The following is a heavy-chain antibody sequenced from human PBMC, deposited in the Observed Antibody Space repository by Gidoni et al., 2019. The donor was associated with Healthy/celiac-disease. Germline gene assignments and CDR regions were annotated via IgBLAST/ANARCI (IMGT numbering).Heavy chain of an antibody. CDR2: INHSGST. CDR3: ARGYWSGGSCPPFDY. V-gene: IGHV4-34*01. J-gene: IGHJ4*02. D-gene: IGHD2-15*01. Sequence: QVQLQQWGAGLLKPSATLSLTFAVYGGSFSGYYWSWIRQPPGKGLEWIGEINHSGSTNYNPSLKSRVTISVDTSKNQFSLKLSSVTAADTAVYYCARGYWSGGSCPPFDYWGQGTLVTVSS. CDR1: GGSFSGYY.